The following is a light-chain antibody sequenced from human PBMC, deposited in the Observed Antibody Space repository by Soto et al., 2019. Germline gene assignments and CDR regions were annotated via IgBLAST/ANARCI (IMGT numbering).Light chain of an antibody. CDR1: QSPNNN. CDR2: FAS. Sequence: EIVMTQSPATLSVSPGEKATLSCRASQSPNNNLAWYQQKPGQGPRLLIYFASTRATGIPARFSGSGSGTEFSLTISSLQSEDFAVYYWQEYSAWPLTFGGGTKVETK. CDR3: QEYSAWPLT. J-gene: IGKJ4*01. V-gene: IGKV3-15*01.